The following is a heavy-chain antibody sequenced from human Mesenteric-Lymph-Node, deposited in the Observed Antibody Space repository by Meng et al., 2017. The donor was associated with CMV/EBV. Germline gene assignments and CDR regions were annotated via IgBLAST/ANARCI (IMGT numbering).Heavy chain of an antibody. V-gene: IGHV3-53*05. CDR2: IYSGGST. CDR3: AKDLYYDFWTSYSGPDY. Sequence: GGSLRLSCAASGLTVSNNYMSWVRQAPGMGLEWVSIIYSGGSTYYADSVKGRFTISRDNFKDTLDLQMNSLRAEDTAVYYCAKDLYYDFWTSYSGPDYWGQGTAVTVSS. J-gene: IGHJ4*02. D-gene: IGHD3-3*01. CDR1: GLTVSNNY.